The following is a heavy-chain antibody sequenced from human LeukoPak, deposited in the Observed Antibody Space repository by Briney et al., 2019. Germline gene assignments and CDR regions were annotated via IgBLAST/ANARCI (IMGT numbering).Heavy chain of an antibody. CDR3: SKIVATNGRPYFDY. D-gene: IGHD2/OR15-2a*01. CDR2: IYSGGNT. J-gene: IGHJ4*02. CDR1: GFTVSSNY. Sequence: PGGSLRLSCAASGFTVSSNYMGWVRQAPGKGLEYVSVIYSGGNTYYAGSVKGRFTISRDNSKNTVYLQMNSLRAEDTAVFYCSKIVATNGRPYFDYWGQGNLVTVSS. V-gene: IGHV3-53*01.